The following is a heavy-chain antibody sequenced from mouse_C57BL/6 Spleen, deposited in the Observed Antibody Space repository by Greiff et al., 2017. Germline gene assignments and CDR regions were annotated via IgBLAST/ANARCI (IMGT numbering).Heavy chain of an antibody. V-gene: IGHV2-9-1*01. CDR3: ARMGWGYYAMDY. D-gene: IGHD3-3*01. Sequence: VQLVESGPGLVAPSQSLSITCTVSGFSLTSYAISWVRQPPGQGLEWLGVIWPGGGTNYNSALNSRLSISKDNSKSQVFLKMNSLQTDDTARYYCARMGWGYYAMDYWGQGTSVTVAS. CDR2: IWPGGGT. J-gene: IGHJ4*01. CDR1: GFSLTSYA.